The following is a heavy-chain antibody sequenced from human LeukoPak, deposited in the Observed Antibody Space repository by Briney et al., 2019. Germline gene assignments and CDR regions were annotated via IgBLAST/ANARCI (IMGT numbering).Heavy chain of an antibody. D-gene: IGHD3-16*01. J-gene: IGHJ3*02. V-gene: IGHV4-39*01. CDR3: ARQGIEEGDGAFDI. Sequence: PSETLSLTCTVSGGSISSSSYYWGWIRQPPGKGLEWIGSIYYSGSTYYNPSLKSRVTISVDTSKNQFSLKLSSVTAADTAVYYCARQGIEEGDGAFDIWGQGTMVTVSS. CDR2: IYYSGST. CDR1: GGSISSSSYY.